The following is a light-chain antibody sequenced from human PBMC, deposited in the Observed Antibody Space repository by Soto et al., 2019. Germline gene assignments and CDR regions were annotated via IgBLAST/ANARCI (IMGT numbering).Light chain of an antibody. CDR3: QQYKSSST. CDR1: QSVLYSSNNKNY. CDR2: WAS. Sequence: IVMTQSPDSLAVSLGERATINCKSSQSVLYSSNNKNYLAWYQQKPGQPPKLLIYWASTRESGVPDRFSGSGSGTEFTLTITSLQPDDFGVYYCQQYKSSSTFGQGTKVDI. V-gene: IGKV4-1*01. J-gene: IGKJ1*01.